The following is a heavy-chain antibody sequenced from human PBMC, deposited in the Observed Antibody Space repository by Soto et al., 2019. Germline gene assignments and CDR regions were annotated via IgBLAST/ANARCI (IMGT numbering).Heavy chain of an antibody. D-gene: IGHD6-13*01. J-gene: IGHJ5*02. CDR1: GFSLSNAGLG. CDR3: ASTYSASWYWFAP. V-gene: IGHV2-26*01. CDR2: IFSNDEK. Sequence: QVTVKESGPVLVKPTETLTLTCTVSGFSLSNAGLGVSWIRQPPGKALEWLAHIFSNDEKSYSTSLKSSLTISKDTSKSQVVLIMTNMDPVDTATYYCASTYSASWYWFAPWGQGTLVTVSS.